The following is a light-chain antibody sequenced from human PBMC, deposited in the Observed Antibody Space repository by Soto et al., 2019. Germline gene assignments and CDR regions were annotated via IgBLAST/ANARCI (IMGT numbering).Light chain of an antibody. CDR2: RAS. J-gene: IGKJ1*01. CDR3: QQYKNWPPWT. CDR1: QSVSSN. V-gene: IGKV3-15*01. Sequence: EIVLTQSPSTLSLSPGERATVSCSASQSVSSNLAWYQKKPGQAPRLLIQRASTRATGIPVRFSGSGSGTEFSLTISGLQSEDFAVYYCQQYKNWPPWTFGQGTKVDI.